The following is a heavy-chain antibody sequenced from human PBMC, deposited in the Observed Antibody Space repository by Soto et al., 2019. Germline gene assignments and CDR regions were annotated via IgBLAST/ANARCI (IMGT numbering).Heavy chain of an antibody. J-gene: IGHJ6*02. Sequence: GGSLRLSCAASGFTFSPYSMHWVRQAPGKGLEWVSYISSSGSHIYYADSVKGRFTISRDDAKNSLYLQMNSLRAEDTAVYYCASNGRIAVADIYYYYYVMDVCGQGTSVPVSS. V-gene: IGHV3-21*05. D-gene: IGHD6-19*01. CDR1: GFTFSPYS. CDR2: ISSSGSHI. CDR3: ASNGRIAVADIYYYYYVMDV.